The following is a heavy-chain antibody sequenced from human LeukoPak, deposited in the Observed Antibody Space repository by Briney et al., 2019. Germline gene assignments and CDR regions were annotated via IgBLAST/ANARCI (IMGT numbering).Heavy chain of an antibody. CDR2: IYPGDSDT. V-gene: IGHV5-51*01. J-gene: IGHJ4*02. CDR1: GYSFTSYW. D-gene: IGHD6-19*01. Sequence: GESLQISCKGSGYSFTSYWIGWVRQMPGKGLEWMGIIYPGDSDTRYSPSFQGQVTISADKSISTAYLQWSSLKASDSAMYYCARLSDSSGWYYDYWGQGTLVTVSS. CDR3: ARLSDSSGWYYDY.